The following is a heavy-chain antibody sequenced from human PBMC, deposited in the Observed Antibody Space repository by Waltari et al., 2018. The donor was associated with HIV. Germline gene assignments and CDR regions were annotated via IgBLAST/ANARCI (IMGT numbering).Heavy chain of an antibody. V-gene: IGHV1-46*01. CDR3: ARHRSPSYSVMVVVKGSYDY. CDR1: GYTFSNYY. CDR2: INPGGGSA. Sequence: QVQLVQSGAEVKKPGASVKVSCKASGYTFSNYYIHLMRQAPGQGLEWMGIINPGGGSASYAEKFEGRVTMTRDTSANTLYMELRSLTSEDTAVYYCARHRSPSYSVMVVVKGSYDYWGQGTLVTVSS. D-gene: IGHD2-15*01. J-gene: IGHJ4*02.